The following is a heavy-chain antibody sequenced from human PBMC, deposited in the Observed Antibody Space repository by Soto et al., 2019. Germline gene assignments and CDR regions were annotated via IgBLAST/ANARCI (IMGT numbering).Heavy chain of an antibody. CDR1: GYTFTRYG. Sequence: GASVKXSCKASGYTFTRYGISWVRQAPGQGLEWMGWISGYNGDANYAQRFQGRVSMTIDTSTTTAYMELRTLTPDDTAVYYCARDWRILGMDVWGQGTTVTVSS. CDR2: ISGYNGDA. J-gene: IGHJ6*02. CDR3: ARDWRILGMDV. V-gene: IGHV1-18*01.